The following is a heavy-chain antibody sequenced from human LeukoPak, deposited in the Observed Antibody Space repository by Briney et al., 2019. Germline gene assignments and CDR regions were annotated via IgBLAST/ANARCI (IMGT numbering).Heavy chain of an antibody. D-gene: IGHD6-13*01. J-gene: IGHJ4*02. Sequence: SETLSLTCTVSGGSSISYSWSWIRQPAGKGLEWIGRIYSSGSTNYNPSLKGRVTMSVDTSKNQFSLKLSSVTAADTAVYYCARDRSSWPNFDYWGQGTLVTVSS. V-gene: IGHV4-4*07. CDR1: GGSSISYS. CDR3: ARDRSSWPNFDY. CDR2: IYSSGST.